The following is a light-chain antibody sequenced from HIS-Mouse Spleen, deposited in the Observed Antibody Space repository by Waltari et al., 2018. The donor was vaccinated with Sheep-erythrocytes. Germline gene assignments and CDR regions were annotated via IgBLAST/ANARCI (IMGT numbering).Light chain of an antibody. V-gene: IGLV2-11*01. CDR1: SSDVGGYNY. Sequence: QSALTQPRSVSGSPGQSVTISCTVTSSDVGGYNYFPWYQQHPGKAPKLMIYDVSKRPSGVPDRFSGSKSGNTASLTISGLQAEDEADYYCCSYAGSYNHVFATGTKVTVL. CDR3: CSYAGSYNHV. CDR2: DVS. J-gene: IGLJ1*01.